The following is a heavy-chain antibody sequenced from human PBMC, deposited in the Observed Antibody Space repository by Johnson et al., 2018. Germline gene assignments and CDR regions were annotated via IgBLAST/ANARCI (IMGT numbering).Heavy chain of an antibody. CDR1: GFTFSSYW. V-gene: IGHV3-74*01. CDR3: ARQSLPPSNYYYYYGMDV. CDR2: INSDGSST. Sequence: VQLQESGGGLVQPGGSLRLSCAASGFTFSSYWMHWVRQAPGKGLVWVSRINSDGSSTSYADSVKGRFTISRDNAKNTLYLQMNSLRAEDTAVYYCARQSLPPSNYYYYYGMDVWGQVTTVTVSS. D-gene: IGHD2-15*01. J-gene: IGHJ6*02.